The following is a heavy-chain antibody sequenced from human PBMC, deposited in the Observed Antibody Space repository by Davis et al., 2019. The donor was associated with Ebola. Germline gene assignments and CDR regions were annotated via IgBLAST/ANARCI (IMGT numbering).Heavy chain of an antibody. J-gene: IGHJ6*04. CDR1: GGSISSSN. CDR2: ISGSGGST. V-gene: IGHV3-23*01. CDR3: AKSSPQKV. D-gene: IGHD6-6*01. Sequence: PSETLSLTCAVSGGSISSSNWWRWVRQPPGKGLEWVSVISGSGGSTYYADSVKGRFTISRDNSKNTLYLQMNTLRAEDTAVYYCAKSSPQKVWCKGTTVTVSS.